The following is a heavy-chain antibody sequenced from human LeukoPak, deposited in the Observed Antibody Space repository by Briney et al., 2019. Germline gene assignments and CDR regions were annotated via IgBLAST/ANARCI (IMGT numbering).Heavy chain of an antibody. CDR1: GGSLSSCDYY. Sequence: SHTLSLTCTVPGGSLSSCDYYWSWIRQPPGKGLEYIAYIYYSGSASYNPSLKSRVTISVDTSKNQFSLKLSSVTAADTAIYYCARSGSYSRQVYYYFGMDVRGQGTTVTVSS. CDR3: ARSGSYSRQVYYYFGMDV. CDR2: IYYSGSA. V-gene: IGHV4-30-4*01. D-gene: IGHD2-21*01. J-gene: IGHJ6*02.